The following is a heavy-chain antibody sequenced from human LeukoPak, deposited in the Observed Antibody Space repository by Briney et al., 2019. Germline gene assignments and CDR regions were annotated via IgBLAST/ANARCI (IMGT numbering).Heavy chain of an antibody. CDR2: IYYSGST. Sequence: SETLSLTCTVSGGSISSYYWSWIRQPPGKGLEWCGYIYYSGSTNYNPSLKSRVTISVDTSKNQFSLKLSSVTAADTAVYYCARDSTTHTYYDYVWGSYRYWDAFDIWGQGTMVTVSS. CDR3: ARDSTTHTYYDYVWGSYRYWDAFDI. J-gene: IGHJ3*02. V-gene: IGHV4-59*01. CDR1: GGSISSYY. D-gene: IGHD3-16*02.